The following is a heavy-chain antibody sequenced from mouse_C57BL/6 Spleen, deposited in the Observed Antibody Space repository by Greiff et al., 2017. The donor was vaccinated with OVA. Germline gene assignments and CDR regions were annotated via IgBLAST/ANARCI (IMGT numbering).Heavy chain of an antibody. J-gene: IGHJ4*01. V-gene: IGHV1-54*01. CDR1: GYAFTNYL. Sequence: QVQLQQSGAELVRPGTSVKVSCKASGYAFTNYLIEWVKQRPGQGLEWIGVINPGSGGTNYNEKFKGKATLTADKSSSTAYMQLSSLTSEDSAVYLCARADGKYICGMDYWGQGTLVTVSS. D-gene: IGHD2-1*01. CDR3: ARADGKYICGMDY. CDR2: INPGSGGT.